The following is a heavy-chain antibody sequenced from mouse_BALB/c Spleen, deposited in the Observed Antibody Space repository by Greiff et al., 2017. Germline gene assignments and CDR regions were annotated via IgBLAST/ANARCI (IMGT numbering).Heavy chain of an antibody. CDR1: GFSLTSYG. V-gene: IGHV2-9*02. D-gene: IGHD2-10*02. CDR2: IWAGGST. Sequence: VQLQESGPGLVAPSQSLSITCTVSGFSLTSYGVHWVRQPPGKGLEWLGVIWAGGSTNYNSALMSRLSISKDNSKSQVFLKMNSLQTDDTAMYYCARVKYGNHGAMDYWGQGTSVTVSS. J-gene: IGHJ4*01. CDR3: ARVKYGNHGAMDY.